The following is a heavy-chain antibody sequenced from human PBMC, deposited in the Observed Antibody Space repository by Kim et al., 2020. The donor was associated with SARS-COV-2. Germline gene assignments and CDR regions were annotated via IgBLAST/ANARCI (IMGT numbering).Heavy chain of an antibody. CDR3: AKQLRITMIVVASDY. CDR1: GFTFSSYG. J-gene: IGHJ4*01. CDR2: ISYDGSNK. V-gene: IGHV3-30*18. D-gene: IGHD3-22*01. Sequence: GGSLRLSCAASGFTFSSYGMHWVRQAPGKGLEWVAVISYDGSNKYYADSVKGRFTISRDNSKNTLYLQMNSLRAEDTAVYYCAKQLRITMIVVASDYWG.